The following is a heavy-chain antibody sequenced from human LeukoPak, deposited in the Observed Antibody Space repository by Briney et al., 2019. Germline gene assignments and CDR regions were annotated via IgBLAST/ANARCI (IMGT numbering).Heavy chain of an antibody. CDR2: ISSSSSYI. Sequence: GGSLRLSCAASGFTFSSYSMNWVRQAPGKGLEWVSSISSSSSYIYYADSVKGRFTISRDNAKNPLYLQMNSLRAEDTAVYYCAIVGATPGNWFDPWGQGTLVTVSS. D-gene: IGHD1-26*01. CDR3: AIVGATPGNWFDP. J-gene: IGHJ5*02. CDR1: GFTFSSYS. V-gene: IGHV3-21*01.